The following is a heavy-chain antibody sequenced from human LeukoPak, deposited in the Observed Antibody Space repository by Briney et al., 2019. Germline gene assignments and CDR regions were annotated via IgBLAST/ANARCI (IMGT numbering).Heavy chain of an antibody. Sequence: PERSLRLSCAASGFTFSSYGMHWVRQAPGKGLEWVAVIWYDGSNKYYADSVKGRFTISRDNSKNTLYLQMNSLRAEDTAVYYCARAEYYESQYYYYGMDVWGQGTTVTVSS. V-gene: IGHV3-33*01. D-gene: IGHD3-3*01. CDR2: IWYDGSNK. CDR3: ARAEYYESQYYYYGMDV. J-gene: IGHJ6*02. CDR1: GFTFSSYG.